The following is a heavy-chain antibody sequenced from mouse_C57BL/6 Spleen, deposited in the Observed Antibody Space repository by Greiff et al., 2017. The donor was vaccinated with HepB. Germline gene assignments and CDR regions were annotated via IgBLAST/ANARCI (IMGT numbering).Heavy chain of an antibody. CDR1: GYKFTGYW. V-gene: IGHV1-9*01. CDR2: ILPGSGST. J-gene: IGHJ4*01. CDR3: ASGGYDYDGYAMDY. Sequence: VQLQESGAELMKPGASVKLSCKATGYKFTGYWIEWVKQRPGHGLEWIGEILPGSGSTNYNEKFKGKATFTADTSSNTAYMQLRSLPTEDSAIYYCASGGYDYDGYAMDYWGQGTSVTVSS. D-gene: IGHD2-4*01.